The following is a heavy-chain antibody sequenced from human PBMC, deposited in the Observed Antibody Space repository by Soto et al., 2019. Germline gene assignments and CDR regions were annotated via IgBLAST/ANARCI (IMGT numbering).Heavy chain of an antibody. Sequence: PSETLSLTCTVSGGSISSYYWSWIRQPPGKGLEWIGYIYYSGSTNYNPSLKSRVTISVDTSKNLFSLKLSSVTAADTAVYYCARLAEYCSGGSCSNWFDPWSQGTLVTVSS. CDR1: GGSISSYY. D-gene: IGHD2-15*01. CDR2: IYYSGST. J-gene: IGHJ5*02. CDR3: ARLAEYCSGGSCSNWFDP. V-gene: IGHV4-59*08.